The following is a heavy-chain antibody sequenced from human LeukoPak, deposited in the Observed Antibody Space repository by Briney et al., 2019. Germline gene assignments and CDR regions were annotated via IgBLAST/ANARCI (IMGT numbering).Heavy chain of an antibody. CDR2: INPSSGGT. Sequence: ASVKVSCKASGYTFTGYYIHWVRQAPGQGLEWMGWINPSSGGTNYPQKFQGRVIMTRDTSLSTAYMELSGLRSDDTAVYYCARGVVAATFYYYMDVWGKGTTVTVSS. D-gene: IGHD2-15*01. CDR3: ARGVVAATFYYYMDV. CDR1: GYTFTGYY. V-gene: IGHV1-2*02. J-gene: IGHJ6*03.